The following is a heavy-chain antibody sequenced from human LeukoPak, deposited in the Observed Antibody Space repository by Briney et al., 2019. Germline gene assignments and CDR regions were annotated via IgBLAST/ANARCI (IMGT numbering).Heavy chain of an antibody. D-gene: IGHD3-9*01. CDR2: IYHSGST. V-gene: IGHV4-30-2*01. Sequence: PSQTLSLTCAVSGGSISSGGYSWSWIRQPPGKGLEWIGYIYHSGSTYYNPSLKSRVTISVDRSKNQFSLKLSSVTAADTAVYYCAAPTGDAFDIWGQGTMVTVSS. CDR1: GGSISSGGYS. CDR3: AAPTGDAFDI. J-gene: IGHJ3*02.